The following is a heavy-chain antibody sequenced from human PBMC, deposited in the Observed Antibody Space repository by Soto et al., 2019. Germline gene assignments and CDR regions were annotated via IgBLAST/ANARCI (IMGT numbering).Heavy chain of an antibody. Sequence: QVHLLESGPGLVKPSQTLSLTCSVSGDSISTVDYFWAWIRQPPGQALEYIGYIYKSTTTYYNPSFETRVATSLDTSKSQFSLTVTSVTAADTAVYFCARGRYCLTGRCFPNWFDSWGQGTLVTVSS. CDR3: ARGRYCLTGRCFPNWFDS. V-gene: IGHV4-30-4*01. D-gene: IGHD2-15*01. CDR2: IYKSTTT. CDR1: GDSISTVDYF. J-gene: IGHJ5*01.